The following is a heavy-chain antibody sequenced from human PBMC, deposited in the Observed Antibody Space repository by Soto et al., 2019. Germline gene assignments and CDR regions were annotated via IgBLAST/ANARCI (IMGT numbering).Heavy chain of an antibody. V-gene: IGHV4-30-4*01. CDR2: ISHSGNT. J-gene: IGHJ5*02. D-gene: IGHD6-6*01. Sequence: QVQLQESGTGLVNPSQTLSLTCTVSGGSMSSGDYYWRWIRQPPGKGLEWIGYISHSGNTYYNPSLWIRISLSVDTSNNQFSLQVPSVTAADTAVYYCVREVAYYSSSSNGFDPWGQGTLVAVSS. CDR3: VREVAYYSSSSNGFDP. CDR1: GGSMSSGDYY.